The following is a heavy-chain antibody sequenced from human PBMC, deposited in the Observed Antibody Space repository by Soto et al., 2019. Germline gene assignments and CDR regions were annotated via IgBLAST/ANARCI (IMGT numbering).Heavy chain of an antibody. V-gene: IGHV1-18*04. CDR3: ARGFSNYYDSSGYLGY. CDR1: GYTFTSHV. CDR2: ISTYNGNT. Sequence: ASVKVSFKASGYTFTSHVINWGRQAPGQGLEWMGWISTYNGNTHYAQNLQGRVSMTTDTSTTTAYMELSSLRSEDTAVYYCARGFSNYYDSSGYLGYWGQGTLVTVSS. D-gene: IGHD3-22*01. J-gene: IGHJ4*02.